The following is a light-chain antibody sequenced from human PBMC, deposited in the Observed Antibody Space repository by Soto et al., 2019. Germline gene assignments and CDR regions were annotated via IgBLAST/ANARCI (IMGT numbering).Light chain of an antibody. CDR3: QQYNSYTWT. Sequence: DIQMTQSPSTLSASLGDSATITCRASQSISSWLAWYQQKPGKAPKLLIYDASSLASGVPSRFSGSGSGTEFTLTISSLKPDDFATYYCQQYNSYTWTFGQGTKVDIK. CDR1: QSISSW. V-gene: IGKV1-5*01. CDR2: DAS. J-gene: IGKJ1*01.